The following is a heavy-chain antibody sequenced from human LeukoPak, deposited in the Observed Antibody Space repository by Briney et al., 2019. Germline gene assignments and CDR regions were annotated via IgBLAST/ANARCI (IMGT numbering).Heavy chain of an antibody. J-gene: IGHJ5*02. Sequence: PSETLSLTCTVSGGSISSSSYYWGWIRQPPGKGLEWIGSIYYSGSTYYNPSLKSRVTISVDTSKNQFSLKLSSVTAADTAVYYCFLLPDYGDYNNGYWFDPWGQGTLVTVSS. CDR3: FLLPDYGDYNNGYWFDP. CDR2: IYYSGST. D-gene: IGHD4-17*01. V-gene: IGHV4-39*07. CDR1: GGSISSSSYY.